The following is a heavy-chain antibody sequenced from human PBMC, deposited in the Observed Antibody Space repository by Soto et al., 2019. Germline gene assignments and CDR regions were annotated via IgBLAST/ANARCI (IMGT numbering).Heavy chain of an antibody. V-gene: IGHV3-15*07. J-gene: IGHJ6*02. CDR1: GFTFSNAW. Sequence: EVQLVESGGGLVKPGGSLRLSCAASGFTFSNAWMNWVRQAPGKGLEWVGRIKSKTDGGTTDYAAPVKGRFTISRDDSKNTLYLQMNSLKTEDTAVYYCTTVSVGATDYYYYGMDVWGQGTTVTVSS. D-gene: IGHD1-26*01. CDR2: IKSKTDGGTT. CDR3: TTVSVGATDYYYYGMDV.